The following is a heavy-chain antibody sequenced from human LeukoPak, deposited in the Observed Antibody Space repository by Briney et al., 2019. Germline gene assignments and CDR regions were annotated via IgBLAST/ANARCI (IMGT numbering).Heavy chain of an antibody. CDR3: AREYSYGNDAFNI. V-gene: IGHV1-2*06. CDR2: INPNSGGT. J-gene: IGHJ3*02. D-gene: IGHD5-18*01. Sequence: ASVKVSCKASGYTFTGYYMHWVRQAPGQGLEWMGRINPNSGGTNYAQKFQGRVTMTRDTSISTAYMELSRLRSDDTAVYYCAREYSYGNDAFNIWGQGTMVTVSS. CDR1: GYTFTGYY.